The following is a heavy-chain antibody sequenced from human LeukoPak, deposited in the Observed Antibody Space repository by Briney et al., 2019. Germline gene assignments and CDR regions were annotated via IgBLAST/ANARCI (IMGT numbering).Heavy chain of an antibody. CDR3: ARVGYYDSSNYYAYFQH. V-gene: IGHV3-74*01. D-gene: IGHD3-22*01. CDR1: GFTFSSYR. Sequence: GGSLRLSCAASGFTFSSYRMHWVRQAPGRGLEWVARITSDGADISYGDSVKGRFTISRDNAKNTLYLQMNSLRVEDTGVYYCARVGYYDSSNYYAYFQHWGQGTLVTVSS. CDR2: ITSDGADI. J-gene: IGHJ1*01.